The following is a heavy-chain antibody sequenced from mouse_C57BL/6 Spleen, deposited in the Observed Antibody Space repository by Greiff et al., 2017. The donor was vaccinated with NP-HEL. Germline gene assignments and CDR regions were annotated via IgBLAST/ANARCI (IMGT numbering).Heavy chain of an antibody. J-gene: IGHJ4*01. CDR3: ASNYETGYAMDY. CDR1: GYTFTDYN. V-gene: IGHV1-22*01. D-gene: IGHD2-1*01. CDR2: INPNNGGT. Sequence: VQLKQSGPELVKPGASVKMSCKASGYTFTDYNMHWVKQSHGKSLEWIGYINPNNGGTSYNQKFKGKATLTVNKSSSTAYMELRSLTSEDSAVYYCASNYETGYAMDYWGQGTSVTVSS.